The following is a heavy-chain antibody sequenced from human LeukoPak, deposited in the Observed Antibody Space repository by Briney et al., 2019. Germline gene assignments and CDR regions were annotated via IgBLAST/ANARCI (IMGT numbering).Heavy chain of an antibody. V-gene: IGHV4-31*02. Sequence: SWVRQAPGKGLEWIGYIYYSGSTYYNPSLKSRVTISVDTSKNQFSLKLSSVTAADTAVYYCARGDRGRYDLWGQGTLVTVSS. D-gene: IGHD1-14*01. CDR2: IYYSGST. CDR3: ARGDRGRYDL. J-gene: IGHJ5*02.